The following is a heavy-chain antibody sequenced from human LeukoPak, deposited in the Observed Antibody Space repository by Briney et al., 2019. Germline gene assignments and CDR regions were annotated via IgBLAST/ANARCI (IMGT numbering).Heavy chain of an antibody. CDR3: TRDPRHFDS. J-gene: IGHJ5*01. Sequence: GGALRLSCAASGFTFSDSYMTWVRQAPGKGVEWVAYISGSGHDINYSDSVKGRFTISRDNAKNSLYLQMSSLRVEDTAVYYCTRDPRHFDSCGQGTLVTVSS. CDR1: GFTFSDSY. V-gene: IGHV3-11*04. CDR2: ISGSGHDI. D-gene: IGHD6-6*01.